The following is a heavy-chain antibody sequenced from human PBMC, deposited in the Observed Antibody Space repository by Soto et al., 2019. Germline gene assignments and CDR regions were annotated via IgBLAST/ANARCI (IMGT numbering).Heavy chain of an antibody. CDR3: ARDLLEGYGHARQPDY. Sequence: LRLSCVASGFTFRAYSMSWVRQAPGQGLEWVSSITSSSTYIYYTRSVEGRFTISRDDAKNSLHLQMNSLRAEDTAVYYCARDLLEGYGHARQPDYWGQGTLVTVSS. CDR1: GFTFRAYS. J-gene: IGHJ4*02. CDR2: ITSSSTYI. V-gene: IGHV3-21*06. D-gene: IGHD5-18*01.